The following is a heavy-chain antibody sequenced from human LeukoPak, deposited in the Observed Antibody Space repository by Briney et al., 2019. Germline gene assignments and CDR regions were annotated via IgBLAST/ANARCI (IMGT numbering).Heavy chain of an antibody. Sequence: GASVKVSCKAPGYTFTSYGISWVRQAPGQGLEWMGWISAYNGNTNYAQKLQGRVTMTTDTSTSTAYVELRSLRSDDTAVYYCARDFVGGALPGPPDYWGQGTLVTVSS. CDR2: ISAYNGNT. V-gene: IGHV1-18*01. CDR3: ARDFVGGALPGPPDY. J-gene: IGHJ4*02. CDR1: GYTFTSYG. D-gene: IGHD1-26*01.